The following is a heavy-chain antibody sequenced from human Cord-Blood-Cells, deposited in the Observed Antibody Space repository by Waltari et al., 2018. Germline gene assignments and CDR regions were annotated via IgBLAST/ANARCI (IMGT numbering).Heavy chain of an antibody. D-gene: IGHD3-10*01. CDR3: AKEVSITMVQVVNLPQH. CDR2: ISYDGSNK. V-gene: IGHV3-30*18. J-gene: IGHJ1*01. Sequence: APGKGLEWVAVISYDGSNKYYADAVKGRFTISRDNSKNTLYLQMNSLRAEGTAVYYCAKEVSITMVQVVNLPQHWGQGTLVSVSP.